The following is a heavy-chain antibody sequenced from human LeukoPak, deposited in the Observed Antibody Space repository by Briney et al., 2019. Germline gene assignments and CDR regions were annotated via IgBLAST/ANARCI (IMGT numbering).Heavy chain of an antibody. CDR3: ARHCSFKDYDFWSGYLGGDYFDY. D-gene: IGHD3-3*01. V-gene: IGHV4-39*01. CDR1: GGSISSSSYY. J-gene: IGHJ4*02. CDR2: IYYSGST. Sequence: SETLSLTCTVSGGSISSSSYYWGWIRQPPGKGLEWIGSIYYSGSTYYNPSLKSRVTISVDTPKNQFSLKLSSVTAADTAVYYCARHCSFKDYDFWSGYLGGDYFDYWGQGTLVTVSS.